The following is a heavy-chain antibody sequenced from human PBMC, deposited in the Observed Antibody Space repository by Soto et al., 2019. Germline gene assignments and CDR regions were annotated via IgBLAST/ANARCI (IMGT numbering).Heavy chain of an antibody. CDR1: GFTVSKNY. CDR3: ARDGTYNWV. Sequence: EVQLVESGGGLVQPGGSLRLSCAASGFTVSKNYMRWVRQAPGKGLEWVSLIDSGGATYYADSVKGRFTISRDNSKNTLYLQMNSRRAEDTAVYYCARDGTYNWVGGQGIMVTVSS. CDR2: IDSGGAT. J-gene: IGHJ4*02. V-gene: IGHV3-66*01. D-gene: IGHD1-1*01.